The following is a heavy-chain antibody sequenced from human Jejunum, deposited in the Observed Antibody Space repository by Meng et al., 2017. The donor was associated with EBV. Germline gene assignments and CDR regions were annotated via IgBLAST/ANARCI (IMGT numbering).Heavy chain of an antibody. CDR3: ARDYSDSSRQGY. J-gene: IGHJ4*02. Sequence: QVQRVQSGDEVKQPGASVRASCKASGYTFTGYFIHWVRQAPGQGLEWMGRINPNSGGTSYTQKFQGRVTMTRDTSITTAYMELSRLGSDDTAVYYCARDYSDSSRQGYWGQGTLVTVSS. CDR1: GYTFTGYF. D-gene: IGHD3-22*01. CDR2: INPNSGGT. V-gene: IGHV1-2*06.